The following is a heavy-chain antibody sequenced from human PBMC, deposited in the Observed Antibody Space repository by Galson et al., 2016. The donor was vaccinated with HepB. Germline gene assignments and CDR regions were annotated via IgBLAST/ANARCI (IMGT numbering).Heavy chain of an antibody. V-gene: IGHV1-2*02. J-gene: IGHJ4*02. CDR3: ARDGLGPTNLDQ. CDR1: GYTFTDYF. Sequence: SVKVSCKASGYTFTDYFMHWVRQAPGQGLEWVGWIKPKSGATNYAQKFQGRVTMTRDTSISTAYTTYMELRGLRTDDTAVYYCARDGLGPTNLDQWGQGTLVTVSS. D-gene: IGHD3-16*01. CDR2: IKPKSGAT.